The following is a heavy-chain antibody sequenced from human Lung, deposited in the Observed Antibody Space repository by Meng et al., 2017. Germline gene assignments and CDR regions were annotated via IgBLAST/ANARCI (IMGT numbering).Heavy chain of an antibody. Sequence: GSLRLSCAAYVGSFSDYYWTWIRQSPGKGLEWIGHINHSGSTNYNPSLKSRLTMSADTSKTQFSLKQSSVTAADTAVYYCAGSRSSGYYSPLDYWGQGTLVTVSS. J-gene: IGHJ4*02. CDR2: INHSGST. D-gene: IGHD3-22*01. CDR1: VGSFSDYY. V-gene: IGHV4-34*01. CDR3: AGSRSSGYYSPLDY.